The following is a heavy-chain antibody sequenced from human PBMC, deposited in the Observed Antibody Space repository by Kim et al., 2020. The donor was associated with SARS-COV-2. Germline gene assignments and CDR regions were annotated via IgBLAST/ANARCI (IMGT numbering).Heavy chain of an antibody. CDR2: IYYSGST. D-gene: IGHD3-10*01. J-gene: IGHJ6*02. CDR3: ARDHYYGSGSDGMDV. CDR1: GGSISSGGYY. V-gene: IGHV4-31*03. Sequence: SETLSLTCTVSGGSISSGGYYWSWIRQHPGKGLEWIGYIYYSGSTYYNPSLKSRVTISVDTSKNQFSLKLSSVTAADTAVYYCARDHYYGSGSDGMDVWGQGTTVTVSS.